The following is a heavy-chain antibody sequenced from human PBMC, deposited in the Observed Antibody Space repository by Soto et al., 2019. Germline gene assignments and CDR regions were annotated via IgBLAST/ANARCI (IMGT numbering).Heavy chain of an antibody. J-gene: IGHJ5*02. CDR2: ISAYNGNT. CDR3: ARANYDFWSGYGTKFDH. D-gene: IGHD3-3*01. CDR1: VYSFTSYG. Sequence: XSVKFSCKASVYSFTSYGISWVRQAPGQGLEWMGWISAYNGNTNYAQKLQGRVTMTTDTSTSTAYMELRSLRSDDTAVYYCARANYDFWSGYGTKFDHWGQGSLVTVSS. V-gene: IGHV1-18*01.